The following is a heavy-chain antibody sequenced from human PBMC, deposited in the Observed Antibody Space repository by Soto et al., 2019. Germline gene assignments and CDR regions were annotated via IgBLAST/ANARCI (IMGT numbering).Heavy chain of an antibody. CDR3: AKGGSPGPLTGYAFDS. CDR2: TFYRSGWFN. J-gene: IGHJ4*02. CDR1: GDSVSSNSAA. V-gene: IGHV6-1*01. Sequence: HTLSLTCAISGDSVSSNSAAWNWIRQSPSRGLEWLGRTFYRSGWFNNYAVSVKGRISINPDTSKNQFSLQLNSETPEDTAVYYCAKGGSPGPLTGYAFDSWGQETLVTVSS. D-gene: IGHD5-12*01.